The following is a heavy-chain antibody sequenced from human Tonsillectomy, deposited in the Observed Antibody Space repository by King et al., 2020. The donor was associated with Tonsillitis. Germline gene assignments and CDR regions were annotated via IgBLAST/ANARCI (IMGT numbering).Heavy chain of an antibody. CDR2: IYYSGST. J-gene: IGHJ4*02. CDR1: GGSISSYY. V-gene: IGHV4-59*01. D-gene: IGHD6-13*01. CDR3: ARAAGRQQFFDY. Sequence: VQLQESGPGLVKPSETLSLTCTVSGGSISSYYWSWIRQPPGKGLEWIGYIYYSGSTNYNPSLKSLVTISVDTSKNQFSLKLSSVTAADTAVYYCARAAGRQQFFDYWGQGTLVTVSS.